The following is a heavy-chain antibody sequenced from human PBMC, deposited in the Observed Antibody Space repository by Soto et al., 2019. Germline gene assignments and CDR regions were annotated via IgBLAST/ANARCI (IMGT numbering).Heavy chain of an antibody. CDR3: ARLPSSGWYGYGMDV. V-gene: IGHV3-33*01. J-gene: IGHJ6*02. CDR1: GFTFSSYG. Sequence: GGSLRLSCAASGFTFSSYGMHWVRQAPGKGLEWVAVIWYDGSNKYYADSVKGRFTISRDNSKNTLYLQMNSLRAEDTAVYYCARLPSSGWYGYGMDVWGQGTTVTVSS. D-gene: IGHD6-19*01. CDR2: IWYDGSNK.